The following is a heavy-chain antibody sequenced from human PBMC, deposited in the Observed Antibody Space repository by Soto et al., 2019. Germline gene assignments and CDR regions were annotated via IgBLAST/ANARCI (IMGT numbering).Heavy chain of an antibody. V-gene: IGHV3-9*01. CDR2: ISWNSGSI. J-gene: IGHJ3*02. Sequence: GGSLRLSCAASGFTFDDYAMHWVRQAPGKGLEWVSGISWNSGSIGYADSVKGRFTISRDNAKNSLYLQMNSLRAEDTALYYCAKDQTAGYSGYDERMRLHGAFDIWGQGTMVTVSS. CDR3: AKDQTAGYSGYDERMRLHGAFDI. D-gene: IGHD5-12*01. CDR1: GFTFDDYA.